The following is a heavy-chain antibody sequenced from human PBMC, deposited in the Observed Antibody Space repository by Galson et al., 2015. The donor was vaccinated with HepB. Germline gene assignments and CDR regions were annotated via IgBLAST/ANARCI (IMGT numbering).Heavy chain of an antibody. J-gene: IGHJ4*02. CDR1: GFTFSSYW. V-gene: IGHV3-74*01. D-gene: IGHD6-19*01. Sequence: SLRLSCAASGFTFSSYWMHWVRHAPGKGLVWISRINPDGSRTSYADSVKGRFTFSRDNAKNTLYLQMNSLRAEDTAVYYCGRDEGNGWTAIDYWGQGALVTVSS. CDR3: GRDEGNGWTAIDY. CDR2: INPDGSRT.